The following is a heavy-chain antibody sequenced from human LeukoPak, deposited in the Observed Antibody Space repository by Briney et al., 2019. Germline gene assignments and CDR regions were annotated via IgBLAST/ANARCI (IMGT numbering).Heavy chain of an antibody. CDR1: GSTFSSYA. D-gene: IGHD6-13*01. V-gene: IGHV3-23*01. J-gene: IGHJ1*01. Sequence: PGGSLRLSWAASGSTFSSYAMSWVRQAPGKGLGWVSAISGSGGSTYYADSVKGRFTISRDNSKNTLYLQMNSLRAEDTAVYYCAKTGGYSSSWYEGYFQHWGQGTLVTVSS. CDR3: AKTGGYSSSWYEGYFQH. CDR2: ISGSGGST.